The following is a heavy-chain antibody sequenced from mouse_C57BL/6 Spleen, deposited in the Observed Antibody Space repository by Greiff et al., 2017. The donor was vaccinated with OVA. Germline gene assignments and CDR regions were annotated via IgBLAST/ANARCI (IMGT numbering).Heavy chain of an antibody. J-gene: IGHJ2*01. D-gene: IGHD1-1*01. CDR3: ARAGVRYYMDY. V-gene: IGHV1-69*01. CDR2: IDPSDSYT. Sequence: QVQLKQPGAELVMPGASVKLSCKASGYTFTSYWMHWVKQRPGQGLEWIGEIDPSDSYTNYNQKFKGKSTLTVDKSSSTAYMQLSSLTSEDSAVYYCARAGVRYYMDYWGQGTTLTVSS. CDR1: GYTFTSYW.